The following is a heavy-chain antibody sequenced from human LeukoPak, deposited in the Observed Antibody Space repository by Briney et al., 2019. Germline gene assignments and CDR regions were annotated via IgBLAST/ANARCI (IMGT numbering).Heavy chain of an antibody. CDR1: GFIFSSYA. CDR3: AKYGSGYFDDAFDT. Sequence: GGSLRLSCAASGFIFSSYAMRWVRQAPGKGLEWVSAISGSGGSTYYADSVKGRFTISRDNSKNTLYLQMNSLRAEDTAVYYCAKYGSGYFDDAFDTWGQGTMVTVSS. J-gene: IGHJ3*02. V-gene: IGHV3-23*01. CDR2: ISGSGGST. D-gene: IGHD3-22*01.